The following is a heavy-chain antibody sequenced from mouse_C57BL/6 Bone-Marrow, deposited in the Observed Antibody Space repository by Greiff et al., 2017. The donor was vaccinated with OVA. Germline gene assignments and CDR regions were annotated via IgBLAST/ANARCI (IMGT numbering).Heavy chain of an antibody. D-gene: IGHD1-1*01. CDR1: GYTFTSYW. V-gene: IGHV1-74*01. CDR2: IHPSDSDT. J-gene: IGHJ4*01. CDR3: ARLYYGSSYDAMDY. Sequence: QVQLQQPGAELVKPGASVKVSCKASGYTFTSYWMHWVKQRPGQGLEWIGRIHPSDSDTNYNQKFKGKATLTVDKSSSTAYMQLSILTSEDSAVYYCARLYYGSSYDAMDYWGQGTSVTVSS.